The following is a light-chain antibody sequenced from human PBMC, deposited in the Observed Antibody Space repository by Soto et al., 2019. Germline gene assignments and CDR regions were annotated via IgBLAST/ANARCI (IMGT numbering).Light chain of an antibody. V-gene: IGKV3-20*01. CDR3: QQYGSSPFT. CDR1: QSVSSSY. CDR2: GAS. J-gene: IGKJ3*01. Sequence: EIVLTQSPGTLSLSPGERATLSCRASQSVSSSYLAWYQQKPGQAPRLLIYGASSSATGIPDRFSGSGSGTGFTLTISRLEPEDFAVYYCQQYGSSPFTFGPGTKVDIK.